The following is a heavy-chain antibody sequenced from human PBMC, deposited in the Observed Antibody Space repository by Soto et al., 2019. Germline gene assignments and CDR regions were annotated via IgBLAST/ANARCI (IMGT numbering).Heavy chain of an antibody. V-gene: IGHV3-11*06. D-gene: IGHD4-17*01. CDR2: ISSSVSYT. Sequence: GGSLRLSCAASGFTLSDYYMTWIRQAPGKGLEWVSYISSSVSYTNYADSVKGRFTISRDNAKNSVYLQMNSLGAEDTAVYYCAKASGRVTKRFDSWGQGTLVTVSS. J-gene: IGHJ4*02. CDR3: AKASGRVTKRFDS. CDR1: GFTLSDYY.